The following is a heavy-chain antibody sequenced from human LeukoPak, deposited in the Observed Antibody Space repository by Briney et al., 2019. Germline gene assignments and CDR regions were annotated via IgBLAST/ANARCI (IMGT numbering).Heavy chain of an antibody. V-gene: IGHV3-21*01. CDR2: ISGSSSYI. CDR1: GFTFSSYS. J-gene: IGHJ4*02. CDR3: ARVYCSNVVCYRFDY. Sequence: GGSLRLSCTASGFTFSSYSMNWVRQALGKGLEWVSSISGSSSYIYYADSVKGRFTISRDNAKNSLYLQMNSLRAEDTAVYYCARVYCSNVVCYRFDYWGQGTLVTVSS. D-gene: IGHD2-8*01.